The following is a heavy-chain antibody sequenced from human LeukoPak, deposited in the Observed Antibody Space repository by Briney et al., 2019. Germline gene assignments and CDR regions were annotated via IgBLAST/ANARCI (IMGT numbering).Heavy chain of an antibody. D-gene: IGHD1-26*01. CDR3: AKDHRWEPDY. J-gene: IGHJ4*02. V-gene: IGHV3-23*01. Sequence: PGGSLRLSCAASGFTFSSYAMSWVRQAPGKGLEWVSAISGGGGTTYNADSVKGRFTISRDNSKNTLYLQMDSLRAEDTAVYYCAKDHRWEPDYWGQGTLLTVSS. CDR1: GFTFSSYA. CDR2: ISGGGGTT.